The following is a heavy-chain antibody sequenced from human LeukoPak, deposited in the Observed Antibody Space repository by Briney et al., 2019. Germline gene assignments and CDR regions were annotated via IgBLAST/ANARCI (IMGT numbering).Heavy chain of an antibody. CDR3: AIDLYGDYPIDC. Sequence: GGSLRLSCAASGFTFSSHAMSWVRQAPGKGLEWVSTISGSDGSAYSADSVKGRFTISRDNSKNTLYLQMNSLRAEDTAVYYCAIDLYGDYPIDCWGQGTLVTVSS. CDR2: ISGSDGSA. CDR1: GFTFSSHA. V-gene: IGHV3-23*01. D-gene: IGHD4-17*01. J-gene: IGHJ4*02.